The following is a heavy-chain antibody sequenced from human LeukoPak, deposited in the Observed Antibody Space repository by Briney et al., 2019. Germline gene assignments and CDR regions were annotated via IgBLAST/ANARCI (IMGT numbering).Heavy chain of an antibody. Sequence: ASVKVSCKASGYTFTSYYMHWVRQATGQGLEWMGWMNPNSGNTGYAQKFQGRVTMTRNTSISTAYMELSSLRSEDTAVYYCARGRATYYDFWSGYYNNWFDPWGQGTLVTVSS. J-gene: IGHJ5*02. CDR1: GYTFTSYY. CDR3: ARGRATYYDFWSGYYNNWFDP. D-gene: IGHD3-3*01. CDR2: MNPNSGNT. V-gene: IGHV1-8*02.